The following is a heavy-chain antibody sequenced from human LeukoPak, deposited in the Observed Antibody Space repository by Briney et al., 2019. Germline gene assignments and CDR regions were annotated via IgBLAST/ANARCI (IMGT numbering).Heavy chain of an antibody. CDR3: ARATGTKVPPGY. D-gene: IGHD1-7*01. J-gene: IGHJ4*02. Sequence: TETLSLTCAVYGGSFSGYYWSWIRQPPGKGLEWIGEINHSGRNNYNPSLKSRVTMSVDTSKNQFSLKLSSVTAADTAVYYCARATGTKVPPGYWGQGTLVTVSS. CDR1: GGSFSGYY. V-gene: IGHV4-34*01. CDR2: INHSGRN.